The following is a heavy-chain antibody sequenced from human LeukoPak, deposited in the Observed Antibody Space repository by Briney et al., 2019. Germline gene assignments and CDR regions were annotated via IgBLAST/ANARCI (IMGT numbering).Heavy chain of an antibody. Sequence: GGSLRLPCAASGFTVSSNYMSWVRQAPGKGLEWVAVISHDESNKYYADSVKGRFTISRDTSKNTLYLLMNSLRAEDTAVYYCARAGGITMIRGLKVLDAFDIWGQGTPVTVSS. CDR2: ISHDESNK. CDR3: ARAGGITMIRGLKVLDAFDI. J-gene: IGHJ3*02. V-gene: IGHV3-30*03. CDR1: GFTVSSNY. D-gene: IGHD3-22*01.